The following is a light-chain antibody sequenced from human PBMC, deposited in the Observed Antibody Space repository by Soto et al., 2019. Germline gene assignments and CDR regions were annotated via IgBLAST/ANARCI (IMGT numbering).Light chain of an antibody. CDR2: DVS. J-gene: IGLJ1*01. Sequence: QSVLTQPASVSGSPGQSITISCTGTSSDVGAHDFVSWYQQHPDKAPKLMIYDVSNRPSGVSNRFSGSKSGNTASLTISGLQAEDEADYYCSSYTSSSTYVFGTGTKVTVL. V-gene: IGLV2-14*03. CDR3: SSYTSSSTYV. CDR1: SSDVGAHDF.